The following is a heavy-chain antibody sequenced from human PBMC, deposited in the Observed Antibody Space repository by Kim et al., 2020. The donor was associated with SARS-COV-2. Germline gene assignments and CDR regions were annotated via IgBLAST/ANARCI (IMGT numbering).Heavy chain of an antibody. D-gene: IGHD3-22*01. CDR2: ISTGSTTI. J-gene: IGHJ3*02. Sequence: GGSLRLSCAASGFTFSTYSMNWVRQAPGKGLEWVSYISTGSTTIFYADSVKGRFTISRDNAKNSLYLQMNSLRDEDTAVYYCARDPIVGSSGYYWDAFDIWGQGTMVTVSS. V-gene: IGHV3-48*02. CDR3: ARDPIVGSSGYYWDAFDI. CDR1: GFTFSTYS.